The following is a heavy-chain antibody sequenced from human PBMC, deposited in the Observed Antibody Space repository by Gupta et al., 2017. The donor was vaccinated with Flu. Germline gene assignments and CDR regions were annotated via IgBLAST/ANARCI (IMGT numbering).Heavy chain of an antibody. D-gene: IGHD3-3*01. CDR1: GFTFGDYA. CDR2: IRSKAYGGTT. V-gene: IGHV3-49*03. Sequence: EVQLVESGGGLVQPGRSLRLSCTASGFTFGDYAMSWFRQAPGKGLEWVGFIRSKAYGGTTEYAASVKGRFTISRDDSKSIAYLQMNSLKTEDTAVYYCTRVVGEAYYYYGMDVWGQGTTVTVSS. J-gene: IGHJ6*02. CDR3: TRVVGEAYYYYGMDV.